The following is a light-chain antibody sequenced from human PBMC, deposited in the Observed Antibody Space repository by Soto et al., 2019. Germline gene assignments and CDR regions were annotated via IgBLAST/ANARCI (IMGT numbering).Light chain of an antibody. J-gene: IGLJ1*01. CDR3: AAWDDSLSGLYV. CDR1: SSNIGSNY. CDR2: SNN. V-gene: IGLV1-47*02. Sequence: QSVLTQPPSASGTPGQRVTISCSGSSSNIGSNYVYWYQQLPGTAPTLLIYSNNKRPSGGPDRFSGSKSGPSASLAISRLRSEDEADYYCAAWDDSLSGLYVFGPGTKGT.